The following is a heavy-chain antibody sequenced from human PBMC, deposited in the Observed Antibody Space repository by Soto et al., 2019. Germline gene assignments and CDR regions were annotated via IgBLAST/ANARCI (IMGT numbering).Heavy chain of an antibody. Sequence: ASVKVSCKASGYTFTGYYMHWVRQAPGQGLEWMGWINPNSGGTNYAQKFQGRVTMTRDTSISTAYMELSRLRSDDTAVYYCAVLIDWFPHNWFDPWGQGTLVTVSS. CDR1: GYTFTGYY. CDR2: INPNSGGT. V-gene: IGHV1-2*02. J-gene: IGHJ5*02. CDR3: AVLIDWFPHNWFDP. D-gene: IGHD3-9*01.